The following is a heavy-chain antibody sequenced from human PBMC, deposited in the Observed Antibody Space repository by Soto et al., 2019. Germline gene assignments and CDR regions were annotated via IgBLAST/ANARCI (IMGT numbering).Heavy chain of an antibody. Sequence: EVHLVESGGGLVQPGESLKLSCVVSGFTVSTNYMTWVRQAPGKGLERVSGIHIGGGTYYADSVDGRITISRENSENTLYLQINNLRTEDTAVYYCARVMPYCSGGSCHSVDYWGQGTLVNVSS. CDR1: GFTVSTNY. V-gene: IGHV3-66*01. CDR2: IHIGGGT. CDR3: ARVMPYCSGGSCHSVDY. J-gene: IGHJ4*02. D-gene: IGHD2-15*01.